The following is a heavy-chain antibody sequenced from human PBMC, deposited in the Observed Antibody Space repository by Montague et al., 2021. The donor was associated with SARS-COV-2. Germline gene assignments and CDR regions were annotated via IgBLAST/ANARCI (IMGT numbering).Heavy chain of an antibody. CDR2: IYYSGST. CDR3: ARGLFYSSQRKCHFEH. J-gene: IGHJ4*02. CDR1: GWRISSGGHY. V-gene: IGHV4-31*03. Sequence: TLSLTCTVAGWRISSGGHYWNWIRQVPGRGLEWIGSIYYSGSTYYNPSLKGRFSISVDTSRIQFSLKVKSLTAADTAKYFCARGLFYSSQRKCHFEHWGQGTLATVSS. D-gene: IGHD2-21*01.